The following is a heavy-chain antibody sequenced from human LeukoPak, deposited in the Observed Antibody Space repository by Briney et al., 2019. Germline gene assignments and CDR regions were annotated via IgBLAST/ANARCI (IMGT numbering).Heavy chain of an antibody. D-gene: IGHD2-21*01. CDR2: INHSGIN. CDR3: AKKKVDVVGNQYYYYYGLDV. V-gene: IGHV4-34*01. CDR1: GGSFSGYS. J-gene: IGHJ6*02. Sequence: SETLSLTCAFYGGSFSGYSLTWIRQPPGKGLEWIGEINHSGINHFNPSLKSRATISADTSKKQVFLNLSAVTAADTAVYYCAKKKVDVVGNQYYYYYGLDVWGQGTTVTVSS.